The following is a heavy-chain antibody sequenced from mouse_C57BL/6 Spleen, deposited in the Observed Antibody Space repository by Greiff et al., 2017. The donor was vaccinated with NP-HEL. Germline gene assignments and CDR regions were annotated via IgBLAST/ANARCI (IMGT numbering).Heavy chain of an antibody. Sequence: EVQLQQSGPELVKPGASVKISCKASGYTFTDYYMNWVKQSHGKSLEWIGDINPNNGGTSYNQKFKGKATLTVDKSSSTAYMELRSLTSEDSAVYYCARLAYYYGSSYGYFDVWGTGTTVTVSS. CDR3: ARLAYYYGSSYGYFDV. D-gene: IGHD1-1*01. J-gene: IGHJ1*03. V-gene: IGHV1-26*01. CDR1: GYTFTDYY. CDR2: INPNNGGT.